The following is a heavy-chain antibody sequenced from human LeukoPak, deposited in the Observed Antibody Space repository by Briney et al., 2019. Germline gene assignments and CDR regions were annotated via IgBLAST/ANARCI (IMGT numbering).Heavy chain of an antibody. V-gene: IGHV5-51*01. CDR1: GYSFTSYW. D-gene: IGHD6-19*01. CDR3: ARQPTSGWYLGWFDP. CDR2: IYPGDSDT. J-gene: IGHJ5*02. Sequence: EESLKISCKGSGYSFTSYWIGWVRQMPGKGLEWMGIIYPGDSDTRYSPSFQGQVTISADKSISTAYLQWSSLKASDTAMYYCARQPTSGWYLGWFDPWGQGTLVTVSS.